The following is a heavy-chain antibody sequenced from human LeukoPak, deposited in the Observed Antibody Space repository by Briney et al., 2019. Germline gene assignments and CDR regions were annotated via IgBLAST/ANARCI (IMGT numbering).Heavy chain of an antibody. J-gene: IGHJ4*02. CDR1: GFTFSSYE. V-gene: IGHV3-48*03. CDR2: ISSSGSTK. Sequence: PGGSLRLSCAASGFTFSSYEMNWVRQAPGKGLEWVSYISSSGSTKYYADSVKGRFTISRDNAKNSLYLQMISLRAEDTALYYCARVEGFIDYWGRGTLVTVSS. D-gene: IGHD3-16*02. CDR3: ARVEGFIDY.